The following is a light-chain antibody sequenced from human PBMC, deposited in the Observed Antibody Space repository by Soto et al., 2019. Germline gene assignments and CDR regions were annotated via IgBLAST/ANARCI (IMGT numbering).Light chain of an antibody. Sequence: ETVLTQSPGTLSLSPGERAALSCRASQSLGSDYLAWYQQKPGQAPRLLIYAVSSRATDIPGRFSGSGSGTDFTLTISRLEQEDFAMYYCQLYGTSRTFGQGTKVDIK. J-gene: IGKJ1*01. CDR1: QSLGSDY. CDR3: QLYGTSRT. CDR2: AVS. V-gene: IGKV3-20*01.